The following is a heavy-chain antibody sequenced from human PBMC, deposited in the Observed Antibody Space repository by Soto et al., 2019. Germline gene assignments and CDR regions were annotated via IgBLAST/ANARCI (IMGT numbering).Heavy chain of an antibody. CDR1: GFTFSSYA. CDR2: ISGSVGST. D-gene: IGHD6-19*01. J-gene: IGHJ6*02. CDR3: AKVLSLWYSSEDFAGMDV. Sequence: EVQLLESGGGLVQPGGSLRLSCAASGFTFSSYAMSWVRQAPGKGLEWVSAISGSVGSTYYADSVKGRFTIARDNSKNTLYMQMNILRAEDTAVYYGAKVLSLWYSSEDFAGMDVWGQGTPVTVSS. V-gene: IGHV3-23*01.